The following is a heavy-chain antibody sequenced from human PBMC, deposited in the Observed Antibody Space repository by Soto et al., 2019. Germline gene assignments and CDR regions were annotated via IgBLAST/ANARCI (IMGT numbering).Heavy chain of an antibody. CDR3: AKVGGWGSSWYDY. D-gene: IGHD6-13*01. CDR2: ISYDGSNK. J-gene: IGHJ4*02. CDR1: GFTFSSYG. V-gene: IGHV3-30*18. Sequence: PGGSLRLSCAASGFTFSSYGMHWVRQAPGKGLEWVAVISYDGSNKYYADSVKGRFTISRDNSKNTLYLQMNSLRAEDTAVYYCAKVGGWGSSWYDYWGQGTLVTVSS.